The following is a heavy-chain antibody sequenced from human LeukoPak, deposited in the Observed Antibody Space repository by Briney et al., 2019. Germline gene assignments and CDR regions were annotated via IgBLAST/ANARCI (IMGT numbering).Heavy chain of an antibody. J-gene: IGHJ4*02. CDR3: ARGRTVVVPAAIH. D-gene: IGHD2-2*01. CDR1: GFTFSSYS. Sequence: GGSLRLSCAASGFTFSSYSMNWVRQAPGKGLEWVSSISSSSSHIYYADSVKGRFTISRDNAKNSLYLQMNSLRAEDTAVYYCARGRTVVVPAAIHWGQGTLVTVSS. V-gene: IGHV3-21*01. CDR2: ISSSSSHI.